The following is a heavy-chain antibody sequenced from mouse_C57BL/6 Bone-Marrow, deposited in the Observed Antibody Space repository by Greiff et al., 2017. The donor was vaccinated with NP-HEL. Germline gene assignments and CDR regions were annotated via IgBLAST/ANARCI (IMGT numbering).Heavy chain of an antibody. CDR1: GYTFTSYW. D-gene: IGHD2-4*01. Sequence: VQLKQPGAELVKPGASVKMSCKASGYTFTSYWITWVKQRPGQGLEWIGDIYPGSGSTNYNEKFKSKATLTVDTSSSTAYMQLSSLTSEDSAVYYCATGDYDGAAWFAYWGQGTLVTVSA. J-gene: IGHJ3*01. V-gene: IGHV1-55*01. CDR3: ATGDYDGAAWFAY. CDR2: IYPGSGST.